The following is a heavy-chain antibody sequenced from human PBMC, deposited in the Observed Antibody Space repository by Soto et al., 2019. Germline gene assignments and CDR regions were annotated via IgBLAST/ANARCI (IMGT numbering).Heavy chain of an antibody. CDR3: ARDFLLPLRDWLPSGFDY. CDR2: IWYDGSNK. D-gene: IGHD3-9*01. V-gene: IGHV3-33*01. J-gene: IGHJ4*02. Sequence: GGSLRLSCAASGFTFSSYGMHWVRQAPGKGLEWVAVIWYDGSNKYYADSVKGRFTISRDNSKNTLYLQMNSLRAEDTAVYYCARDFLLPLRDWLPSGFDYWGQGTLVTVSS. CDR1: GFTFSSYG.